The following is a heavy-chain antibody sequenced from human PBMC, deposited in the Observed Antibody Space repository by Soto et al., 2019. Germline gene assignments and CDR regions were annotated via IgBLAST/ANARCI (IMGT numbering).Heavy chain of an antibody. CDR3: AKDDLAYCGGDCYSDFDY. CDR2: ISYDGSNK. J-gene: IGHJ4*02. V-gene: IGHV3-30*18. CDR1: GFTFSSYG. Sequence: GGSLRLSCAASGFTFSSYGMHWVRQAPGKGLEWVAVISYDGSNKYYADSVKGRFTISRDNSKNTLYLQMNSLRAEDTAVYYCAKDDLAYCGGDCYSDFDYWGQGTLVTSPQ. D-gene: IGHD2-21*02.